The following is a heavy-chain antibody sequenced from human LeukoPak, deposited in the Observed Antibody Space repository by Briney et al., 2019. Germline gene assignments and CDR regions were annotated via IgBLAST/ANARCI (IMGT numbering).Heavy chain of an antibody. J-gene: IGHJ6*02. CDR3: ARTLSGYDFYYYGMDV. V-gene: IGHV1-69*13. CDR1: GGXFSSYA. Sequence: SVKVSCKASGGXFSSYAISWVRQAPGQGLEWMGGIIPIFGTANYAQKFQGRVTITADESTSTAYMELSSLRSEDTAVYYCARTLSGYDFYYYGMDVWGQGTTVTVSS. D-gene: IGHD5-12*01. CDR2: IIPIFGTA.